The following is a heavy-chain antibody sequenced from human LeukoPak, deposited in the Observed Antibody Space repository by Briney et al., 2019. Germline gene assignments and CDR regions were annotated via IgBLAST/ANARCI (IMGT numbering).Heavy chain of an antibody. V-gene: IGHV4-31*03. D-gene: IGHD6-13*01. CDR2: IYYSGST. Sequence: TSEALSLTCTVSGGSISSGGYYWSWIRQHPGKGLEWIGYIYYSGSTYYNPSLKSRVTISVDTSKNQFSLKLSSVTAADTAVYYCARADSSSWFDPWGQGTLVTVSS. CDR1: GGSISSGGYY. CDR3: ARADSSSWFDP. J-gene: IGHJ5*02.